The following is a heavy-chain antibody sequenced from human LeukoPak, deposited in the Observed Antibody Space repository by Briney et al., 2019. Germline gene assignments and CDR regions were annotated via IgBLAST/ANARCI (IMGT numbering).Heavy chain of an antibody. CDR2: IYYSAST. Sequence: PSETLSLTCTVSGGPLSSYYRSWIRQPPGKGLEWIGYIYYSASTNYNPSLKSRVTISVDTSKNQFSLRLSSVTAADTAVYYCARHNDHQYYDILTCYSNWFDPWGQGTLVTVSS. CDR3: ARHNDHQYYDILTCYSNWFDP. J-gene: IGHJ5*02. D-gene: IGHD3-9*01. V-gene: IGHV4-59*08. CDR1: GGPLSSYY.